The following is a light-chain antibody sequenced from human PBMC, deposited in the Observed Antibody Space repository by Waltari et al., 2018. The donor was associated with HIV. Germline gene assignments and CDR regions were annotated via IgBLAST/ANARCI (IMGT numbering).Light chain of an antibody. J-gene: IGLJ3*02. CDR3: ATWDEGLNGHWV. CDR1: TSNIGANG. V-gene: IGLV1-44*01. CDR2: NNA. Sequence: QSVLTQPPSASGTPGQRVNIPCSGGTSNIGANGVTWYQQLPGTAPKLLISNNAQRPSGVPDRFSASKSGTSASLAISGLQSEDEADYYCATWDEGLNGHWVFGGGTKLTVL.